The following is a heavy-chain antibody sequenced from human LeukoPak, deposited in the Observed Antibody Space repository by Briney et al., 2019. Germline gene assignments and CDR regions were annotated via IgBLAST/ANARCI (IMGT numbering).Heavy chain of an antibody. CDR1: GFTFSSYS. D-gene: IGHD3-16*02. V-gene: IGHV3-21*01. CDR2: ISSSSSYI. J-gene: IGHJ6*02. CDR3: AREGYDYVWGSYRNGPLSGMDV. Sequence: PGGSLRLSCAASGFTFSSYSMNWVRQAPGKGLEWVSSISSSSSYIYYADSVKGRFTISRDNAKNSLYLQMNSLRAEDTAVYYCAREGYDYVWGSYRNGPLSGMDVWGQGTTVTVSS.